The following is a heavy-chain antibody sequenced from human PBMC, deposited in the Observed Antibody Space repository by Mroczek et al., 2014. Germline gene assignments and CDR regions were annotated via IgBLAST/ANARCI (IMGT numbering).Heavy chain of an antibody. Sequence: QVQLVQSGGGVVQPGRSLRLSCAASGFTFSSYGMHWVRQAPGKGLEWVAVIWYDGSNKYYADSVKGRFTISRDNSKNTLYLQMNSLRAEDTAVYYCARDMSVGDGPKCYFDYWGQGTPGHPSPQ. V-gene: IGHV3-33*01. CDR2: IWYDGSNK. CDR1: GFTFSSYG. D-gene: IGHD5-24*01. J-gene: IGHJ4*02. CDR3: ARDMSVGDGPKCYFDY.